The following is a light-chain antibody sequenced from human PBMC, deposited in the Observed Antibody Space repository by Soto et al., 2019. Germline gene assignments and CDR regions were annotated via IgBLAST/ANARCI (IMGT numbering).Light chain of an antibody. J-gene: IGKJ1*01. Sequence: DIQMTQSPSSLSASVGDRVTITCRTSQSISIFLNWYQQKPGKAPKLLIYGASTLQRGVPSRFSGSGSGTDFTLTISRLQAEDFATYYCHRSYSSPPWAFGQGTKVDIK. CDR3: HRSYSSPPWA. CDR1: QSISIF. CDR2: GAS. V-gene: IGKV1-39*01.